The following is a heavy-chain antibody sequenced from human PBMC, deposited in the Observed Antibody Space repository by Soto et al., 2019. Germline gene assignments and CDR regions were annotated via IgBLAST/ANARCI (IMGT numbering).Heavy chain of an antibody. J-gene: IGHJ4*02. D-gene: IGHD7-27*01. CDR3: TRANWYSEY. CDR1: GGSISNHY. V-gene: IGHV4-59*11. CDR2: IYYNGNT. Sequence: QMQLQESGPRLVKPSETLSLTCSVSGGSISNHYWSWIRQPPGKGLEWIGYIYYNGNTNYNPSLKSRVTMSVDTSRNQTSLKLTTGTAADTAVYYCTRANWYSEYWGQGTLVTVSS.